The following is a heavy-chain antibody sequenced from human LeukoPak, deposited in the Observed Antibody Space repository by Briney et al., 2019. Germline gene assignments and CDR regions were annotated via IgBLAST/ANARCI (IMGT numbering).Heavy chain of an antibody. J-gene: IGHJ4*02. CDR3: AKDAELYSYGSDFDY. V-gene: IGHV1-2*04. CDR2: IHPNSGGT. CDR1: GYTFTGYY. Sequence: ASVKVSCKASGYTFTGYYMHWVRQAPGQGLEWMGWIHPNSGGTNYAQKFQGWVTMTRDTSISTAYMELTRLRSDDTAVYYCAKDAELYSYGSDFDYWGQGTLVTVSS. D-gene: IGHD5-18*01.